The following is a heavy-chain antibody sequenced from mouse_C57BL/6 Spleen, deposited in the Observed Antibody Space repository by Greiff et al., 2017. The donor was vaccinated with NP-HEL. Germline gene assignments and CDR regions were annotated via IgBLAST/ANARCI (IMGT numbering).Heavy chain of an antibody. V-gene: IGHV1-5*01. D-gene: IGHD2-4*01. CDR2: IYPGNSDT. Sequence: EVQLQQSGTVLARPGASVKMSCKTSGYTFTSYWMHWVNQRPGQGLEWIGAIYPGNSDTSYNQKFKGKAKLTAVTSASTAYMELSSLTNEDSAVYYCTKVIYYDHEGYFDYWGQGTTLTVSS. J-gene: IGHJ2*01. CDR1: GYTFTSYW. CDR3: TKVIYYDHEGYFDY.